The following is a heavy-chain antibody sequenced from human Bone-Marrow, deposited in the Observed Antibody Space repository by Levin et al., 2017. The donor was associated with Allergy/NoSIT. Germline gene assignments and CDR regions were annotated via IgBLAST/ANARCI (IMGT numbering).Heavy chain of an antibody. CDR3: ARAGGKWPRLKNWFDS. V-gene: IGHV1-18*01. D-gene: IGHD5-12*01. J-gene: IGHJ5*01. CDR1: GYTFSNHG. Sequence: ASVKVSCKSSGYTFSNHGLTWVRQAPGQGLEWMGWISPYNGNTDYAKRLQGRVTMSTDTSTATAYMELRSLGSDDTAMYYCARAGGKWPRLKNWFDSWGQGTLVTVSS. CDR2: ISPYNGNT.